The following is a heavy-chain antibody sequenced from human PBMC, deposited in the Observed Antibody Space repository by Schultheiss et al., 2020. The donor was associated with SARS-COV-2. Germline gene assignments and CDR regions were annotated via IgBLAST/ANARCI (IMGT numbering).Heavy chain of an antibody. Sequence: SQTLSLTCTVSGGSISSGGYYWSWIRQHPGKGLEWIGYIYYSGSTNYNPSLKSRVTISVDTSKNQFSLKLSSVTAADTAVYYCARRHTIFGVVRLGYGMDVWGQGTTVTVSS. CDR2: IYYSGST. CDR1: GGSISSGGYY. J-gene: IGHJ6*02. V-gene: IGHV4-31*03. CDR3: ARRHTIFGVVRLGYGMDV. D-gene: IGHD3-3*01.